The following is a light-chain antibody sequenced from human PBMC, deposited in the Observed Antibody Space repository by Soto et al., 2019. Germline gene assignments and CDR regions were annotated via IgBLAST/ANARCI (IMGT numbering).Light chain of an antibody. CDR1: SSDVGGYNY. CDR2: EVI. CDR3: SSYTSSGTVV. J-gene: IGLJ3*02. Sequence: QSALTQPASVSGSPGQSITISCTGTSSDVGGYNYVSWYQQHPGKAPKLMIYEVINRPSGVSNRFSGSKSGNTASLTISGLQAEDEADYYCSSYTSSGTVVFGGGTKLTVL. V-gene: IGLV2-14*01.